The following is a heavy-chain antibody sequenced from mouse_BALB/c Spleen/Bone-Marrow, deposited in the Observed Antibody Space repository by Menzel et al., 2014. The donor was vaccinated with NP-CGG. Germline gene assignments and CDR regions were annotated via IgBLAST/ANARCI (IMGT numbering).Heavy chain of an antibody. J-gene: IGHJ4*01. CDR2: ISSLASSI. Sequence: EVKLVESGGGLVQPGGSRELSCAASGFTFSEYGMAWVRQAPGKGPEWVAFISSLASSIYYADSVTGRFTLSRENAKNTLYLEMTSLRSEDTAMYFCVRRGNGIYAMDYWGQGTSVTVSS. CDR3: VRRGNGIYAMDY. V-gene: IGHV5-15*02. CDR1: GFTFSEYG.